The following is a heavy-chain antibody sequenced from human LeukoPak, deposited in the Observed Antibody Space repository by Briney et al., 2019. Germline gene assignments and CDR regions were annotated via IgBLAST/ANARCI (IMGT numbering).Heavy chain of an antibody. Sequence: ASVKVSCKASGYTFTSYDINWVRQATGQVLEWMGWMNPNSGNTGYAQKFQGRVTMTRNTSISTAYMELSSLRSEDTAVYYCARGVGGNDHFDYWGQGTLVTVSS. CDR1: GYTFTSYD. V-gene: IGHV1-8*01. J-gene: IGHJ4*02. CDR2: MNPNSGNT. D-gene: IGHD4-23*01. CDR3: ARGVGGNDHFDY.